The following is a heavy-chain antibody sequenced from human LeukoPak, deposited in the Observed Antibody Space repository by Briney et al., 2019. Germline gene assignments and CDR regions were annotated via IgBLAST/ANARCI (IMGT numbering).Heavy chain of an antibody. CDR1: GFTFSRYA. J-gene: IGHJ4*02. CDR2: ISGSGDST. Sequence: GGSLRLSCAASGFTFSRYAMSWARQAPGKGLEWVSGISGSGDSTYSADSVKGRFTISRDNSKKTLYLQMNSLRAEDTAVYYCAKDLDDRNWGQGTLVTVSS. D-gene: IGHD3-16*01. V-gene: IGHV3-23*01. CDR3: AKDLDDRN.